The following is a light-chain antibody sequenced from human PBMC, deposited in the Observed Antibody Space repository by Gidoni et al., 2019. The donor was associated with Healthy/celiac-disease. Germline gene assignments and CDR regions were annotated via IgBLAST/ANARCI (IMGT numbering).Light chain of an antibody. CDR2: AAS. V-gene: IGKV1-39*01. Sequence: DIQMTQSPSSLSASVGDRVTITCRASQSISSHLNWYQQKPGKAPKLLIYAASSLQSGVPSRFSGSGSGTDFTLTISSLQPEDFATYYCQQGYSTHLTFGGGTKVEIK. J-gene: IGKJ4*01. CDR1: QSISSH. CDR3: QQGYSTHLT.